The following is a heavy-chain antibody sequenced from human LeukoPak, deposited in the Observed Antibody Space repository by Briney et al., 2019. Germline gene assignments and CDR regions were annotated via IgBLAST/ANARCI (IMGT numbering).Heavy chain of an antibody. CDR1: GYTFSSYW. CDR3: ARQRAACIDY. CDR2: IYPGDSNT. D-gene: IGHD2-15*01. V-gene: IGHV5-51*01. J-gene: IGHJ4*02. Sequence: GEYLKISCKGSGYTFSSYWIGWVRRMPGKGLEWMGIIYPGDSNTRYSPSFQGQVTILVDKSISTVYLQWSSLKASDTAMYYCARQRAACIDYWGQGTLVTVSS.